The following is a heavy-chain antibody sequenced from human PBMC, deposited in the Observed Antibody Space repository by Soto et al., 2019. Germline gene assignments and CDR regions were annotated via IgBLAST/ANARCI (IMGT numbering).Heavy chain of an antibody. CDR3: ARDLGTGTDY. CDR1: GPSITNSNW. D-gene: IGHD1-1*01. J-gene: IGHJ4*02. Sequence: SETLSLTCAVSGPSITNSNWLSWVRQAPGKGLEWIGEIYHSGATTYNPSLKSRVTISVDPSNNHFSLKLTSVTAADTAVYFCARDLGTGTDYWGQGTLVTVS. CDR2: IYHSGAT. V-gene: IGHV4-4*02.